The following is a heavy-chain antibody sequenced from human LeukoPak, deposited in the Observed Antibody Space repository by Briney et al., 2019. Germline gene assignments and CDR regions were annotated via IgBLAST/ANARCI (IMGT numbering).Heavy chain of an antibody. D-gene: IGHD2-21*02. J-gene: IGHJ6*02. CDR2: TYYRSKWYN. CDR1: GDIVSSNSAA. V-gene: IGHV6-1*01. CDR3: ARGAGDSDNYYYYGMDV. Sequence: QTLSLTCAISGDIVSSNSAAWNWIRQSPSRGLEWLVRTYYRSKWYNDYAVSVKSRITINPDTSKNQFSLQLNSVTPEDTAVYYCARGAGDSDNYYYYGMDVWGQGTTVTVSS.